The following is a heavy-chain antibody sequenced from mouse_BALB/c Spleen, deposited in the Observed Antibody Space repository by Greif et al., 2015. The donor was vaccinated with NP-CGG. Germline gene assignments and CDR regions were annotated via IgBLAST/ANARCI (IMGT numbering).Heavy chain of an antibody. Sequence: EVQLQESGPELVKPGAPVKMSCKASGYTFTSYVMHWVKQKPGQGLEWIGYINPYNDGTKYNEKFKGKATLTSDKSSSTAYMELSSLTSEDSAVYYCARSGATVPFAYWGQGTLVTVSA. V-gene: IGHV1-14*01. D-gene: IGHD1-1*01. CDR3: ARSGATVPFAY. CDR2: INPYNDGT. J-gene: IGHJ3*01. CDR1: GYTFTSYV.